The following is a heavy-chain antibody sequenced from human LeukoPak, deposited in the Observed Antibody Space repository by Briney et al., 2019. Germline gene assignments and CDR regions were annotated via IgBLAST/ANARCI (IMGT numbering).Heavy chain of an antibody. D-gene: IGHD2-2*01. J-gene: IGHJ4*02. CDR2: IYYSGNT. V-gene: IGHV4-39*02. Sequence: SETLSLTCTVSGVSISSSNSYWGWIRQPPGKGLEWIGSIYYSGNTYYNASLKSQVSISIDTSKNQFSLRLTSVTAADTAVYYCARDRGFIVVVPAAEFDYWGQGTLVTVSS. CDR1: GVSISSSNSY. CDR3: ARDRGFIVVVPAAEFDY.